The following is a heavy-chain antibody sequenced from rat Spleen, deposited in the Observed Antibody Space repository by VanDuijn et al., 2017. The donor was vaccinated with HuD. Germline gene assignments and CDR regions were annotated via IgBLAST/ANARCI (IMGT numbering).Heavy chain of an antibody. CDR1: GFTFSNYG. CDR3: TRDYGGYDY. J-gene: IGHJ2*01. Sequence: EVQLVESGGGLVQPGRSLKLSCAASGFTFSNYGMAWVRQAPTKGLEWVATISYDGSSTYYRDSVKGRFTISRDNAKSTLYLHMNSLRSEDTATYYCTRDYGGYDYWGRGVMVTVSS. CDR2: ISYDGSST. D-gene: IGHD1-11*01. V-gene: IGHV5-29*01.